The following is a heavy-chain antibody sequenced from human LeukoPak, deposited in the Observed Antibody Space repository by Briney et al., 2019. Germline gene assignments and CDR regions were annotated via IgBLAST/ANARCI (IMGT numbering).Heavy chain of an antibody. CDR3: ARVGSWDAYDI. CDR2: IRSSGDNT. CDR1: GFTFSDYA. J-gene: IGHJ3*02. V-gene: IGHV3-64*02. Sequence: PGGSLRLSCAASGFTFSDYAMHWVRQAPGRGPEYVSAIRSSGDNTYYADSVKGRFIISRDNSKNTLYLQMGSLRAEDMAVYYCARVGSWDAYDIWGQGTMVTVSS. D-gene: IGHD1-26*01.